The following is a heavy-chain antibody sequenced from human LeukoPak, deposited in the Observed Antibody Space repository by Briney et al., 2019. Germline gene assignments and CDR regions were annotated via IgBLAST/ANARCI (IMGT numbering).Heavy chain of an antibody. J-gene: IGHJ4*02. CDR3: ARDRYYDSSGYYYG. Sequence: GGSLRLSCAASGFTFSDYYMSWIRQAPGKGLEWVSYISSSGSTIYYADSVKGRFTISRDNAKNSLYLQMNSLRAEDTAVYYCARDRYYDSSGYYYGWGQGTLVTVSS. CDR1: GFTFSDYY. V-gene: IGHV3-11*01. CDR2: ISSSGSTI. D-gene: IGHD3-22*01.